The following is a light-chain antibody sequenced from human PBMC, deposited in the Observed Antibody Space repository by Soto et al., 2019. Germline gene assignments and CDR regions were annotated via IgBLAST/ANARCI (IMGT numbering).Light chain of an antibody. CDR3: QQLSGYPWT. V-gene: IGKV1-9*01. CDR2: AAS. J-gene: IGKJ1*01. CDR1: QGISSY. Sequence: DIQLTQSPSFLSASVGDRVTITCRASQGISSYLAWYQQKPGKAPKLLIYAASTLQSGVPSRFSGSGSGTEFTLTISRLQPEDFATYSCQQLSGYPWTFGQGTKVEIK.